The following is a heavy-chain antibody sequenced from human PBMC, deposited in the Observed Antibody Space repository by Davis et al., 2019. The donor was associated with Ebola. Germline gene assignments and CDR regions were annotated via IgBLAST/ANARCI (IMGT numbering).Heavy chain of an antibody. CDR3: ARDRYSSSGFDY. J-gene: IGHJ4*02. V-gene: IGHV3-66*01. Sequence: GESLKISCAASGFSFSSHYMSWVRHAPGKGLEWVSVIYSGGSTYYADSVKGRFTISRDNSKNTLYLQMNSQRAEDTAVYYCARDRYSSSGFDYWGQGTLVTVSS. CDR2: IYSGGST. D-gene: IGHD6-6*01. CDR1: GFSFSSHY.